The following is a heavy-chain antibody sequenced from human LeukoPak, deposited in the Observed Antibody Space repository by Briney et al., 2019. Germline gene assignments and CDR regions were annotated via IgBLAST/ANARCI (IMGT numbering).Heavy chain of an antibody. CDR3: ARGDIVVVPAATYYYYGMDV. CDR2: IIPIFGTA. V-gene: IGHV1-69*13. CDR1: GYTFTSYA. Sequence: SVKVSCKASGYTFTSYAISWVRQAPGQGLEWMGGIIPIFGTANYAQKFQGRVTITADESTSTAYMELSSLRSEDTAVYYCARGDIVVVPAATYYYYGMDVWGQGTTVTVSS. J-gene: IGHJ6*02. D-gene: IGHD2-2*01.